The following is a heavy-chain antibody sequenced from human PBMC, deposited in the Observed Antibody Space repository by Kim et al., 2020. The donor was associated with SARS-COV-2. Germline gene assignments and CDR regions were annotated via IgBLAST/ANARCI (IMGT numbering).Heavy chain of an antibody. J-gene: IGHJ6*02. CDR1: GYTFTGYY. CDR2: INPNSGGT. CDR3: ARDPSYCGGDCYTFYYYYRMYG. Sequence: ASVKVSCKASGYTFTGYYMHWVRQAPGQGLEWMGWINPNSGGTNYAQKFQGRVTMTRDTSISTAYMELSRLRSEDTAVYYCARDPSYCGGDCYTFYYYYRMYGWRQGTTLTVSS. V-gene: IGHV1-2*02. D-gene: IGHD2-21*01.